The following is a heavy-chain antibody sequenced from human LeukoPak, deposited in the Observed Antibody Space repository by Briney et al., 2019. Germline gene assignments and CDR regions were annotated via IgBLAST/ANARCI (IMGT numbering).Heavy chain of an antibody. CDR1: GGSISSYY. V-gene: IGHV4-59*01. CDR2: IYYSGST. J-gene: IGHJ4*02. Sequence: SETLSLTCTVSGGSISSYYWSWIRQPPGKGLEWIGYIYYSGSTNYNPSLKSRLTISIDTSKNQISLKLTSVTAADTAVYYCARVLNPWFGEFAFDYWGQGTLVTVSS. D-gene: IGHD3-10*01. CDR3: ARVLNPWFGEFAFDY.